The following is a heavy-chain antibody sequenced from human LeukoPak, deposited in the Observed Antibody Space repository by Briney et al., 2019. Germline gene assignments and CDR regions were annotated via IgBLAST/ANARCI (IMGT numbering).Heavy chain of an antibody. CDR3: ARKLYLDY. J-gene: IGHJ4*02. CDR2: INPNTDST. V-gene: IGHV1-46*01. Sequence: ASVKVSCKASGYTFINYYLHWVRQAPGQGLVWMGQINPNTDSTNCARMFQGRVTMTADTSTSTVYMELSSLRSEDTAVYYCARKLYLDYWGQGTLVTVSS. CDR1: GYTFINYY.